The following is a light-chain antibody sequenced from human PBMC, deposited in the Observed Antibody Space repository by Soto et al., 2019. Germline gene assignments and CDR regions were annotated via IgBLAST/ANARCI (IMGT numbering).Light chain of an antibody. CDR1: SSDVGGYNY. CDR3: SSYISSSTYG. J-gene: IGLJ1*01. CDR2: EVS. Sequence: QSLLTQPASVSGSPGQSITISCTGTSSDVGGYNYVSWYQQHPGKAPKLMIYEVSNRPSGVSNRFSGSKSGNTASLTISGLQAEYVADYYCSSYISSSTYGVGTVTRVTV. V-gene: IGLV2-14*01.